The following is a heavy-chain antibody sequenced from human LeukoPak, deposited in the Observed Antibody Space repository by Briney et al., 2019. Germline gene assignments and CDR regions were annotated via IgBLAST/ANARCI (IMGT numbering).Heavy chain of an antibody. CDR2: INHSGST. CDR1: GGSFSGYY. D-gene: IGHD3-9*01. V-gene: IGHV4-34*01. CDR3: ARQLRHEWLFTQKYFDY. Sequence: PSETLSLTCAVYGGSFSGYYWSWIRQPPGKGLEWIGEINHSGSTNYNPSLKSRVTISVDTSKNQFSLKLSSVTAADTAVFYCARQLRHEWLFTQKYFDYWGQGTLVTVSS. J-gene: IGHJ4*02.